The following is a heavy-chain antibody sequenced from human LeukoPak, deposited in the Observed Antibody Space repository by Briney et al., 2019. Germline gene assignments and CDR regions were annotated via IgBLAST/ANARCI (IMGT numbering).Heavy chain of an antibody. V-gene: IGHV3-30*02. CDR1: GFTFSSYG. CDR2: IRYDGSNK. Sequence: PGGSLRLSCAASGFTFSSYGMHWVRQAPGKGLEWVAFIRYDGSNKYYADSVKGRFTISRDNSKNTLYLQMNSLRAEDTAVYYCAKDQPYSSSWLDYWGQGTLVTVSS. CDR3: AKDQPYSSSWLDY. J-gene: IGHJ4*02. D-gene: IGHD6-13*01.